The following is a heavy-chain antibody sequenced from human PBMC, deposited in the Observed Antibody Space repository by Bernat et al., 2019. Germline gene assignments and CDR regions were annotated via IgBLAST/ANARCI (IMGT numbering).Heavy chain of an antibody. D-gene: IGHD6-19*01. CDR1: GDSVSSNNAA. V-gene: IGHV6-1*01. J-gene: IGHJ4*02. Sequence: QVQLQQSGPGLVKPSQTLSLTCAISGDSVSSNNAAWNWIRQSPSRGLEWLGRTYSRSKWYNDYAVSVRSRITISPDTSKNQFSLHLNSVTPEDTAVYYCARGSVAMPGTPSYSFDYWGQGTLVTVSS. CDR3: ARGSVAMPGTPSYSFDY. CDR2: TYSRSKWYN.